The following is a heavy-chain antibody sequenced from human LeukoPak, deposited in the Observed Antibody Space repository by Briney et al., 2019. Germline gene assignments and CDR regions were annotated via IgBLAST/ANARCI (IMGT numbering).Heavy chain of an antibody. CDR2: INPSSGAT. Sequence: ASVKVSCKASGYTLSGYYIHWVRQAPGQGLEWMGWINPSSGATRYAQKFQDRVTMSSDTSITTAYMDLSRLRSDDTAVYYCTEDQGIAVAGTDWGQGTMVTVSS. J-gene: IGHJ3*01. D-gene: IGHD6-19*01. CDR1: GYTLSGYY. V-gene: IGHV1-2*02. CDR3: TEDQGIAVAGTD.